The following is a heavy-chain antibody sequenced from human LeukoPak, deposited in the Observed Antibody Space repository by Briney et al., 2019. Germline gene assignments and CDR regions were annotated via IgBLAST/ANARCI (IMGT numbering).Heavy chain of an antibody. CDR2: HSHSGSA. J-gene: IGHJ4*02. CDR3: ARDAYRAGLD. CDR1: GASINSDTYY. V-gene: IGHV4-39*07. Sequence: SETLSLTCTVSGASINSDTYYWGWIRQPPGKGLEWIGTHSHSGSAYYNPSLRSRVTISVDTSKNQFSLKLSSVTAADTAVYYCARDAYRAGLDWGQGTLVTVSS. D-gene: IGHD3/OR15-3a*01.